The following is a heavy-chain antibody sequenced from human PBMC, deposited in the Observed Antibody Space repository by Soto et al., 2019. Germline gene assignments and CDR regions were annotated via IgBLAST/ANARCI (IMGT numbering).Heavy chain of an antibody. V-gene: IGHV4-34*01. Sequence: SETLSLTCAVYGGSFSGYYWSWIRQPPGKGLEWIGEINHSGSTNYNPSLKSRVTISVDTSKNQFSLKLSSVTAADTAVYYCARGPSVTSVRWFDPWGQGTLVTVSS. J-gene: IGHJ5*02. CDR3: ARGPSVTSVRWFDP. CDR2: INHSGST. D-gene: IGHD4-17*01. CDR1: GGSFSGYY.